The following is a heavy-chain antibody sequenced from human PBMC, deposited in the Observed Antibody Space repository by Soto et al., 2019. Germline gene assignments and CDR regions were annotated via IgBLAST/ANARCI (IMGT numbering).Heavy chain of an antibody. J-gene: IGHJ5*02. Sequence: QVQLVQSGAEVKNPGASVKVSCKASGYTFTSYDINWVRQATGQGLEWMGWMNPNSGNTGYAQKFQGRVTMTRNTSKSTAYMELSSLRSEDTAVYYCARVPYCSSTSCSYDWFDPWGQGTLVTVSS. D-gene: IGHD2-2*01. V-gene: IGHV1-8*01. CDR2: MNPNSGNT. CDR1: GYTFTSYD. CDR3: ARVPYCSSTSCSYDWFDP.